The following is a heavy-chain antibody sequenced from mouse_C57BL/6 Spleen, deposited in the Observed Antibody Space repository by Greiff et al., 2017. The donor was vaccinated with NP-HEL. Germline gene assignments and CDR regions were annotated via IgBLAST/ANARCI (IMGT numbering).Heavy chain of an antibody. V-gene: IGHV1-74*01. J-gene: IGHJ3*01. CDR2: IHPSDSDT. Sequence: QVQLQQPGAELVKPGASVKVSCKASGYTFTSYWMHWVKQRPGQGLEWIGRIHPSDSDTNYNQKFKGKATLTVDKSSSNAYMQLSSLTSEDSAVYYCANSFYDYDSWFAYWGQGTLVTVAA. CDR3: ANSFYDYDSWFAY. D-gene: IGHD2-4*01. CDR1: GYTFTSYW.